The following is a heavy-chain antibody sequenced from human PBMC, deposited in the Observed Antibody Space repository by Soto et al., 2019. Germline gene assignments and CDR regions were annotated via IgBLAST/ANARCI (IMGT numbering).Heavy chain of an antibody. CDR1: GGSISGYY. CDR2: IYYSGGT. Sequence: QVQLQESGPGLVKPSETLSLTCTVSGGSISGYYWSWIRQPPGKGLEWIGYIYYSGGTSDNPYLKNRVTMSLDTTKNQFSLKLNAVTAADTAVYYCARRLNTAFEYWGQVNLFTVS. CDR3: ARRLNTAFEY. J-gene: IGHJ4*02. D-gene: IGHD2-8*01. V-gene: IGHV4-59*01.